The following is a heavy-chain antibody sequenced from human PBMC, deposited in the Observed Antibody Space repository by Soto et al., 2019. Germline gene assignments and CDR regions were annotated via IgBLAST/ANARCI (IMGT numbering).Heavy chain of an antibody. Sequence: PGGSLRLSCAASGFSFGGYAVTWVRQAPGKGLEWVSAISGGGGGTYYADSVKGRFTISRDNSKSTVYLQMNSLRAGDTALYYCAKTESFNGYYNAFDCWGQGNRVTV. CDR3: AKTESFNGYYNAFDC. CDR2: ISGGGGGT. V-gene: IGHV3-23*01. D-gene: IGHD3-9*01. CDR1: GFSFGGYA. J-gene: IGHJ4*02.